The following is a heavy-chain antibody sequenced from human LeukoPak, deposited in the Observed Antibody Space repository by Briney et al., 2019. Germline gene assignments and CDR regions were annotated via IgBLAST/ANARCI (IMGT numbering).Heavy chain of an antibody. CDR1: GYTFTSYG. CDR3: AKTTVTSEEYFYYYMDV. V-gene: IGHV1-18*01. Sequence: ASVKVSCKTSGYTFTSYGIGWVRQAPGQGLEWMGCIITYNGNTYYSQKLQGRVTMTTDTSTSTAYMELRSLRSDDTAVYYCAKTTVTSEEYFYYYMDVWGKGTTVTVSS. CDR2: IITYNGNT. D-gene: IGHD4-17*01. J-gene: IGHJ6*03.